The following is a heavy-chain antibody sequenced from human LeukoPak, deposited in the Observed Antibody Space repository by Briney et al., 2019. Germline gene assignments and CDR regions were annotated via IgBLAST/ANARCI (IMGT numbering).Heavy chain of an antibody. Sequence: SETLSLTCTVSGGSISSSSYYWGWIRQPPGKGLEWIGSIYYSGSTYYNPSLKSRVTISVDTSKNQFSLKLSSVTAADTAVYYCASHTVTTIFDYWGQRTLVTVSS. CDR1: GGSISSSSYY. V-gene: IGHV4-39*01. CDR3: ASHTVTTIFDY. CDR2: IYYSGST. D-gene: IGHD4-17*01. J-gene: IGHJ4*02.